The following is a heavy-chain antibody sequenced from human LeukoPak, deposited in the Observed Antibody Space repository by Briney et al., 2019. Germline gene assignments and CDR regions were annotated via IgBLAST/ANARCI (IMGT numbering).Heavy chain of an antibody. D-gene: IGHD3-10*01. CDR1: GFPVSSNY. CDR3: ARDLSSSGSFYSSFDF. J-gene: IGHJ4*02. Sequence: GGSLRLSCAASGFPVSSNYMSWVRQAPGKGLEWVSVIYSGGSTYYADSVKGRFTISRDSSKNTLYLQMNSLRADDTAVYYCARDLSSSGSFYSSFDFWGQGTLVTVSS. CDR2: IYSGGST. V-gene: IGHV3-53*01.